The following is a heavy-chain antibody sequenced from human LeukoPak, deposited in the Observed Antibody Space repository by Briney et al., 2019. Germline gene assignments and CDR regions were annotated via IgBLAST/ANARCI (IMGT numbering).Heavy chain of an antibody. D-gene: IGHD2-15*01. CDR3: ASCSGGSCYYYPFDY. J-gene: IGHJ4*02. CDR1: GGTFSSYA. V-gene: IGHV1-69*05. CDR2: IIPIFGTA. Sequence: SVKVSCKASGGTFSSYAISWVRQAPGQGLEWMGGIIPIFGTANYAQKFQGRVTITTDESTSTAYMELSSLRSEDTAVYYCASCSGGSCYYYPFDYRGQGTLVTVSS.